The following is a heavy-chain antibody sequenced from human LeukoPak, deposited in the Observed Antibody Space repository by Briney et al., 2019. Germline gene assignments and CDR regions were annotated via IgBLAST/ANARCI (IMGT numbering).Heavy chain of an antibody. CDR3: ARQNDYVWGSYRYPYWYFDL. CDR1: GGSISSGSYY. V-gene: IGHV4-61*02. J-gene: IGHJ2*01. CDR2: MYTSGST. Sequence: SQTLSLTRTVSGGSISSGSYYWSWIRQPAGKGLEWIGRMYTSGSTNYNPSLKSRVTISVDTSKNQFSLKLSSVTAADTAVYYCARQNDYVWGSYRYPYWYFDLWGRGTLVTVSS. D-gene: IGHD3-16*02.